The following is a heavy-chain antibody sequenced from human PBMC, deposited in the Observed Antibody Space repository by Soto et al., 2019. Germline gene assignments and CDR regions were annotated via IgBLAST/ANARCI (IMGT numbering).Heavy chain of an antibody. J-gene: IGHJ5*02. CDR3: ARNWDITIFGVVIFGWFDP. CDR1: GGSISSSSYY. Sequence: SETLSLTCTVSGGSISSSSYYWGWIRQPPGRGLEWIGSIYYSGSTYYNPSLKSRVTISVDTSKNQFSLKLSSVTAADTAVYYCARNWDITIFGVVIFGWFDPWGQGTLVTVSS. D-gene: IGHD3-3*01. V-gene: IGHV4-39*01. CDR2: IYYSGST.